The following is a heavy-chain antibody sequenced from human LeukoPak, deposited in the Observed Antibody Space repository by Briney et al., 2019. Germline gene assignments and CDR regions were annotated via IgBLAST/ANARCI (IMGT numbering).Heavy chain of an antibody. Sequence: ASVTVSCKASGYTFTGYHTHWVRQAPGQGLEWMGRINPNSGDTNSAQNFQGRVTMTRDTSISTAYMELSRLRSDDTAVYYCARDYCSSTSCLFDYWGQGTLVTVSS. CDR3: ARDYCSSTSCLFDY. D-gene: IGHD2-2*01. CDR2: INPNSGDT. V-gene: IGHV1-2*06. J-gene: IGHJ4*02. CDR1: GYTFTGYH.